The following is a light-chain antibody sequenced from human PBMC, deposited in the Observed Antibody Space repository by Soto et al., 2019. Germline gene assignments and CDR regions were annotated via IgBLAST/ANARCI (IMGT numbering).Light chain of an antibody. Sequence: EIVMTQSPATLSVSPGERATLSCRASQSVSSNSAWYQQKPGQAPRLLIYGASTRATGVPATFSGSGSGTEFTLTISSLQSEDVAIYYCQQYNNWPPYTFGQGTKVDIK. CDR3: QQYNNWPPYT. CDR2: GAS. V-gene: IGKV3-15*01. CDR1: QSVSSN. J-gene: IGKJ2*01.